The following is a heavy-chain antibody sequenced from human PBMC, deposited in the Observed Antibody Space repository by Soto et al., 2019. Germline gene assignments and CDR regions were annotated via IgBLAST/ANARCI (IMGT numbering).Heavy chain of an antibody. D-gene: IGHD5-12*01. Sequence: SETLSLTCAVSGGSISSGGYSWSWIRQPPGKGLEWIGYIYHSGSTYYNPSLKSRVTISVDRSKNQFSLKLSSVTAADPAVYYCAGGMATIKSYFDYWGQGTLVTVSS. V-gene: IGHV4-30-2*01. CDR2: IYHSGST. CDR1: GGSISSGGYS. CDR3: AGGMATIKSYFDY. J-gene: IGHJ4*02.